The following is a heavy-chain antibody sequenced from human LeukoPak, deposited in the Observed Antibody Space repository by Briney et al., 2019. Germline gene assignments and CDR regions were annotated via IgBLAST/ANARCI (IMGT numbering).Heavy chain of an antibody. J-gene: IGHJ4*02. Sequence: PGGSLRLSCAASGFTLSRKYWMTWARQAPGKGLEWVANINHDGSKKYYVDSVKGRFTISTDDAKNSLYLQMDSLRAEDTAIYYCVRGRYFDWLFDYWGQGTLVSVSS. CDR2: INHDGSKK. V-gene: IGHV3-7*03. CDR3: VRGRYFDWLFDY. D-gene: IGHD3-9*01. CDR1: GFTLSRKYW.